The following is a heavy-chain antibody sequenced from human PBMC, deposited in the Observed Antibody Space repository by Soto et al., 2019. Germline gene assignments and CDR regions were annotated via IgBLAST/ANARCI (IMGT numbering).Heavy chain of an antibody. J-gene: IGHJ6*02. CDR2: IRSKAKSYAT. Sequence: GGSLRLSCAASGFTFSCSAMHWVRQASGKGLERVGRIRSKAKSYATAYAASVKGRFTISRDDSKNTAYLQMNSLKTEDTAVYYCTRHRRNYYXSSGYPRWYPDYYGMDVWGQGTTVTVSS. D-gene: IGHD3-22*01. V-gene: IGHV3-73*01. CDR3: TRHRRNYYXSSGYPRWYPDYYGMDV. CDR1: GFTFSCSA.